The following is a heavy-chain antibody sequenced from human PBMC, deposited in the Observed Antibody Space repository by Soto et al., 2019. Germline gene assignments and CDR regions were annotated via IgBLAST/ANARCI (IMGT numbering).Heavy chain of an antibody. D-gene: IGHD6-13*01. CDR2: IYSGGST. J-gene: IGHJ4*02. V-gene: IGHV3-53*01. CDR3: AREYSSSWYYFDY. Sequence: RGSLRLSCAASGFTVSSNYMSWVRQAPGKGLEWVSVIYSGGSTYYADSVKGRFTISRDNSKNTLYLQMNSLRAEDTAVYYCAREYSSSWYYFDYWGQGTLVTVSS. CDR1: GFTVSSNY.